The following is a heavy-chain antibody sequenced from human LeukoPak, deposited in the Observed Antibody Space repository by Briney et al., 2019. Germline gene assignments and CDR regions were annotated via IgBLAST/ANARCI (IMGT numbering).Heavy chain of an antibody. J-gene: IGHJ5*02. CDR1: GFTFSTYW. CDR2: IYYSGST. D-gene: IGHD6-13*01. V-gene: IGHV4-39*01. Sequence: PGGSLRLSCAASGFTFSTYWMGWVRQPPGKGLEWIGSIYYSGSTYYNPSLKSRVTISVDTSKNQFSLKLSSVTAADTAVYYCARRVIAAAGITPFNWFDPWGQGTLVTVSS. CDR3: ARRVIAAAGITPFNWFDP.